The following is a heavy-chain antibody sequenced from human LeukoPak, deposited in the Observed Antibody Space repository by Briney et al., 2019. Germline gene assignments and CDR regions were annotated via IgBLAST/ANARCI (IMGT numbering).Heavy chain of an antibody. J-gene: IGHJ4*02. CDR2: IHSGGDT. V-gene: IGHV3-66*02. CDR3: ARDRYSTIFGG. CDR1: GFTVSSDY. Sequence: PGGALRLSCATSGFTVSSDYIRWVRQAPGKGLGWVSIIHSGGDTYYADSVKGRFTIARDNSKNTLYLQMNSLRAEDTAVYYCARDRYSTIFGGWGQGTLVTVSS. D-gene: IGHD3-3*01.